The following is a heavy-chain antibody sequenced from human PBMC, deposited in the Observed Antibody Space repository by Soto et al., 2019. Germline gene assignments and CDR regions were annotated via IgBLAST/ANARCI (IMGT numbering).Heavy chain of an antibody. D-gene: IGHD5-18*01. CDR1: GYTFTSYY. Sequence: ASVKVSCKASGYTFTSYYMHWVRQAPGQGLEWMGIINPSGGSTSYAQKFQGRVTMTRDTSTSTVYMELSSLRSEDTAVYYCARLSGYSYGYGINWFDPWGQGTLVTVSS. V-gene: IGHV1-46*01. CDR2: INPSGGST. J-gene: IGHJ5*02. CDR3: ARLSGYSYGYGINWFDP.